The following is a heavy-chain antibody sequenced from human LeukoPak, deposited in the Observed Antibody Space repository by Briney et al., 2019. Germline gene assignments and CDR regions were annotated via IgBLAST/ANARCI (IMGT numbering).Heavy chain of an antibody. J-gene: IGHJ4*02. CDR3: AKDRGVTPIPFDY. D-gene: IGHD2-21*02. CDR1: GFSFNNYA. Sequence: GGSLRLSCAAFGFSFNNYAMSWVRLAPGKGLEWVSAISGSGDNTYYADSVKGRFTISRDISKNRLYLQMNSLRAEDTAIYYCAKDRGVTPIPFDYWGQGTLVTVSS. CDR2: ISGSGDNT. V-gene: IGHV3-23*01.